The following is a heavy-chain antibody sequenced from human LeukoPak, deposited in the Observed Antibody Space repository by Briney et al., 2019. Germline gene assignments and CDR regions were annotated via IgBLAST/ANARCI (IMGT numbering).Heavy chain of an antibody. CDR2: INPNSGGT. V-gene: IGHV1-2*04. D-gene: IGHD3-22*01. CDR3: ARDFTYYYDSSGYYPPLYYFDY. J-gene: IGHJ4*02. CDR1: GYTFTGYY. Sequence: ASVKVSCKASGYTFTGYYMHWVRQAPGQGLEWMGWINPNSGGTNYAQKFQGWVTMTRDTSISTAYMELSRLRSDDTAVYYCARDFTYYYDSSGYYPPLYYFDYWGQGTLVTVSS.